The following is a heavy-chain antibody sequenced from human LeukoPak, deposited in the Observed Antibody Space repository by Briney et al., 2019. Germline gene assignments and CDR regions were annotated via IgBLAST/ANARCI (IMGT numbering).Heavy chain of an antibody. Sequence: ASVKVSCKASGYTFTSHGISWVRQAPGQGLEWMGWISAYNGNTNYAQKLQGRVTMTTDTSTSTAYMELRSLRSDDTAVYYCARHGSGSYAHGMDVWGQGTTVTVSS. CDR1: GYTFTSHG. V-gene: IGHV1-18*01. D-gene: IGHD3-10*01. J-gene: IGHJ6*02. CDR2: ISAYNGNT. CDR3: ARHGSGSYAHGMDV.